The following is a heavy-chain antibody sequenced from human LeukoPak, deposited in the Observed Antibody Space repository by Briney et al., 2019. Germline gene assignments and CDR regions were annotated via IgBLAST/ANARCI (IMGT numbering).Heavy chain of an antibody. CDR2: ISYDGSNK. CDR3: ARARPTVTTSPDY. V-gene: IGHV3-30*04. Sequence: PGGSLRLSCAASGFTFSSYAMHWVRQAPGKGLEWVAVISYDGSNKYYADSVKGRSTISRDNSKNTLYLQMNSLRAEDTAVYYCARARPTVTTSPDYWGQGTLVTVSS. D-gene: IGHD4-17*01. CDR1: GFTFSSYA. J-gene: IGHJ4*02.